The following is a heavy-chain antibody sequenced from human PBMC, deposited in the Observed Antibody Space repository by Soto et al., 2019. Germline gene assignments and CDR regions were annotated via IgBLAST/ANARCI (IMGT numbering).Heavy chain of an antibody. Sequence: QVQLVQSGAEVKKPGASVKVSCKASGYNFNSYTISWVRQAPGQGLEWMGRISAYNGNTNYAQKRQGRVTMTTDTSMSTAYRELRSLRSDDTAVYHCARVVGALGHWFDPWGQGTLVTVSS. V-gene: IGHV1-18*01. CDR2: ISAYNGNT. J-gene: IGHJ5*02. CDR1: GYNFNSYT. CDR3: ARVVGALGHWFDP. D-gene: IGHD1-26*01.